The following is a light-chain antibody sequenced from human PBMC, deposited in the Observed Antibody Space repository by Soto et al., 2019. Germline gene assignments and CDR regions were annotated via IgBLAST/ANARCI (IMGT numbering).Light chain of an antibody. J-gene: IGLJ1*01. CDR1: RSDVGAYNY. V-gene: IGLV2-14*01. CDR2: EVT. CDR3: SSFTSRFTFV. Sequence: QSALTQPASVSGSPGQSIAISCTGTRSDVGAYNYVSWYQQHPGKAPKLMISEVTNRPSGVSDRFSGSTSGNTASLTISGLQADDEADYDCSSFTSRFTFVFGTGTKLTVL.